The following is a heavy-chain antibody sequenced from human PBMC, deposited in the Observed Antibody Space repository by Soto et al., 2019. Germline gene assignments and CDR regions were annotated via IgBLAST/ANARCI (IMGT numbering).Heavy chain of an antibody. J-gene: IGHJ6*02. V-gene: IGHV3-48*02. CDR3: ARAVKPGSMGV. CDR2: ISSSSSTI. CDR1: GFTFSSYS. D-gene: IGHD7-27*01. Sequence: EVQLVESGGGLVQPGGSLRLSCAASGFTFSSYSMNWVRQAPGKGLEWVSYISSSSSTIYYADSVKGRFTISRDNAKNSVYLPITSLRDEDTAVYYCARAVKPGSMGVWGQGTTVTVSS.